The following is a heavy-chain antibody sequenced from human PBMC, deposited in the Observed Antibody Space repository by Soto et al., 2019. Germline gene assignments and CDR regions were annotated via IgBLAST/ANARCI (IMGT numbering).Heavy chain of an antibody. D-gene: IGHD1-26*01. J-gene: IGHJ4*02. CDR2: IFSSGRT. V-gene: IGHV4-4*07. Sequence: VQLQESGPGLVQPSETLSLSCDVSGASLLSSYWSWVRQPAGKGLEWIGHIFSSGRTSYNPSLKSQVTMSIDTPNNKFSLNLKSVTAADTAVYYCAKGWDVKYFDHWGQGARVTVSS. CDR1: GASLLSSY. CDR3: AKGWDVKYFDH.